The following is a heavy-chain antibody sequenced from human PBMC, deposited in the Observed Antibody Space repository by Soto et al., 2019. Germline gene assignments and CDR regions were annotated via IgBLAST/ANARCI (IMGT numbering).Heavy chain of an antibody. V-gene: IGHV4-4*02. CDR3: ARRGGGVVLAATTPFDY. CDR2: IYHSGST. Sequence: QVPLQESGPRLVRPSGTLSLTCTVSSGSITSANWWSWVRQPPGRGLEWIGEIYHSGSTNYNLSLKSRATISVDKSKNQFSLSLSSVTAADTAIYYCARRGGGVVLAATTPFDYRGQGTLVTVSS. CDR1: SGSITSANW. J-gene: IGHJ4*02. D-gene: IGHD2-15*01.